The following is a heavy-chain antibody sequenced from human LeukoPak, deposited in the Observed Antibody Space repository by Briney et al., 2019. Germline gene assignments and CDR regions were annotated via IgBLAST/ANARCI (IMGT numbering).Heavy chain of an antibody. CDR1: GYSISSGYY. J-gene: IGHJ5*02. Sequence: SETLSLTCAVSGYSISSGYYWGWIRQPPGKALEWIGSIYHSGSTYYNPSLKSRVTISVDTSKNQFSLKLSSVTAADTAVYYCARGDDSSGWYEAWFDPWGQGTLVTVSS. V-gene: IGHV4-38-2*01. CDR2: IYHSGST. D-gene: IGHD6-19*01. CDR3: ARGDDSSGWYEAWFDP.